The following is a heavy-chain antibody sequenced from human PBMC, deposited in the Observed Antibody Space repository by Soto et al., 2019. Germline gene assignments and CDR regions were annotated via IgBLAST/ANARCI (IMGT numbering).Heavy chain of an antibody. J-gene: IGHJ4*02. CDR1: GFTFSSYG. CDR2: IWYDGSNK. V-gene: IGHV3-33*01. Sequence: PGGSLRLSCAASGFTFSSYGMHWVRQAPGKGLEWVAVIWYDGSNKYYADSVKGRSTISRDNSKNTLYLQMNSLRAEDTAVYYCARDRRGYGFDYWGQGTLVTVSS. CDR3: ARDRRGYGFDY. D-gene: IGHD3-10*01.